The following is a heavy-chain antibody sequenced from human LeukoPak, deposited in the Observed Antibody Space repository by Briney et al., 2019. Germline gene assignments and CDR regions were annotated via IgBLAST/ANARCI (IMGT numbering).Heavy chain of an antibody. V-gene: IGHV3-53*01. D-gene: IGHD2-8*02. Sequence: PGGSLRLSCAASGFTVSSNYMSWVRQAPGKGLELVSVIYSGGSTYYADSVKGCFTISRDNSKNTLYLQMNSLRAEDTAVYYCARGWWSHYFDYWGQGTLVTVSS. CDR3: ARGWWSHYFDY. CDR1: GFTVSSNY. CDR2: IYSGGST. J-gene: IGHJ4*02.